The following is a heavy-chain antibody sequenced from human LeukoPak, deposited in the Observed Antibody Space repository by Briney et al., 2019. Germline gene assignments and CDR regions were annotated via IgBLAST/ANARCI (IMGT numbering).Heavy chain of an antibody. J-gene: IGHJ4*02. V-gene: IGHV1-2*02. CDR3: VRADPVDY. CDR1: GYTLTELS. CDR2: ISSDTGGT. Sequence: ASVKVSCKVSGYTLTELSMHWVRQAPGQGLEWMGWISSDTGGTKFARKFQGRVTMTRDTSISTAYMELRSLRSDDTAVYYCVRADPVDYWGQGTRITVSS.